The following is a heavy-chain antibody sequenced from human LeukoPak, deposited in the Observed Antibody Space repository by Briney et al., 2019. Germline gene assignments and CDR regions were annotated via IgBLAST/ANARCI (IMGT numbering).Heavy chain of an antibody. CDR2: IRYDGSNK. CDR3: AKDLRYYDSSGY. CDR1: GFTFSSYG. V-gene: IGHV3-30*02. D-gene: IGHD3-22*01. J-gene: IGHJ4*02. Sequence: PGGSLRLSCAASGFTFSSYGTHWVRQAPGKGLEWVAFIRYDGSNKYYADSVKGRFTISRDNSKNTLYLQMNSLRAEDTAVYYCAKDLRYYDSSGYWGQGTLVTVSS.